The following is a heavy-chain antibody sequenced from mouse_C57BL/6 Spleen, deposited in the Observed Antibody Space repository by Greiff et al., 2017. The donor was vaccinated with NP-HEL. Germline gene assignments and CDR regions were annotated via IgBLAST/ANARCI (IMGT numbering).Heavy chain of an antibody. CDR1: GYTFTNYW. CDR3: ALYYCGSLYYFDY. V-gene: IGHV1-63*01. J-gene: IGHJ2*01. D-gene: IGHD1-1*01. Sequence: QVQLQQSGAELVRPGTSVKMSCKASGYTFTNYWIGWAKQRPGHGLEWIGDIYPGGGYTNYNEKFKGKATLTADKSSSTAYMQFSSLTSEYSAIYYCALYYCGSLYYFDYWGQGTTLTVSS. CDR2: IYPGGGYT.